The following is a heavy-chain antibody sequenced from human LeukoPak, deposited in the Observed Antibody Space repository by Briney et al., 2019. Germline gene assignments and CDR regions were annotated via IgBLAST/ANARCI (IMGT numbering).Heavy chain of an antibody. V-gene: IGHV3-66*01. Sequence: GGSLRLSCAASGFTVSSYYMSWVRQPPGKGLEWVWVIYSGGSTYYAASVKGRFTISRDNSKNTLYLQMNTLRAEDTAVYYCARAVNVVVPAANAYYYYYYMDVWGKGTTVTISS. D-gene: IGHD2-2*01. CDR2: IYSGGST. CDR3: ARAVNVVVPAANAYYYYYYMDV. J-gene: IGHJ6*03. CDR1: GFTVSSYY.